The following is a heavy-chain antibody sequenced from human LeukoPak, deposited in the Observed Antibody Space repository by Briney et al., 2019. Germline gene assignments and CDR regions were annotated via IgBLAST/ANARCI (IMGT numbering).Heavy chain of an antibody. J-gene: IGHJ4*02. CDR3: ASSGYQLLYFDY. CDR1: GFTVSSNY. D-gene: IGHD2-2*01. V-gene: IGHV3-53*01. CDR2: IYSGGST. Sequence: GGSLRLSCAASGFTVSSNYMSWVRQAPGKGLEWVSVIYSGGSTYYADSVKGRFTISRDNSKNTLYLQMNSLRAEDTAVYYCASSGYQLLYFDYWGQGTLVTVSP.